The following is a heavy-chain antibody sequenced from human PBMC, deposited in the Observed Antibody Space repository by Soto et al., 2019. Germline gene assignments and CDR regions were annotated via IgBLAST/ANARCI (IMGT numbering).Heavy chain of an antibody. CDR1: GGSISSSNW. Sequence: QVQLQESGPGLVKPSGTLSLTCGVSGGSISSSNWWSWVRQPPGKGLEWIGEIHHSGISKYNPSLQSRLTISLDKSKHHFSLQLPSVTAADTAVYYCARACLNGICYTQGLDLWGQGTLVLVSS. CDR2: IHHSGIS. D-gene: IGHD2-8*01. CDR3: ARACLNGICYTQGLDL. J-gene: IGHJ4*02. V-gene: IGHV4-4*02.